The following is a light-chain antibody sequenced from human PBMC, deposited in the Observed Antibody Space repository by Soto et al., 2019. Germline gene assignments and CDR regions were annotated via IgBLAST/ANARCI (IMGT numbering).Light chain of an antibody. CDR3: MQALQTRT. Sequence: DIVMTQSPLSLPVAPGEPVSISCRSSQILLHSNGYNYLDWYLQKPGQPPQLLIYSGSYRASGVPDRFSGSGSGTDFTLKISRVEADDVGVYYCMQALQTRTFGQGTKVDIK. J-gene: IGKJ1*01. V-gene: IGKV2-28*01. CDR1: QILLHSNGYNY. CDR2: SGS.